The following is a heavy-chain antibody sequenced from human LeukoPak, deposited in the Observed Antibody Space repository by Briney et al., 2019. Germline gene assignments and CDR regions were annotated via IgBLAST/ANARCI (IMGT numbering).Heavy chain of an antibody. V-gene: IGHV4-59*01. CDR3: ARGLTGTDAFDI. CDR2: IYYSGST. Sequence: SETLSLTCTDSGGSISSYYWSWIRQPPGKGLEWIGYIYYSGSTNYNPSLKSRVTISVDTSKNQFSLKLSSVTAADTAVYYCARGLTGTDAFDIWGQGTMVTVSS. J-gene: IGHJ3*02. D-gene: IGHD1-20*01. CDR1: GGSISSYY.